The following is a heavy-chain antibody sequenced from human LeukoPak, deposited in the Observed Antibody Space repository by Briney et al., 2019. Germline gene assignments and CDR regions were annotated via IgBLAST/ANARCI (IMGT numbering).Heavy chain of an antibody. Sequence: GESLKISCAASGFSFNKFGMHWVRQAPGKGLEWVAYIRFDGSGKYYADSVLGRFTISRDNSKNTLYLQMNSLRVEDTAVYYCVKDFRWALDYWGQGTLVTVSS. V-gene: IGHV3-30*02. CDR1: GFSFNKFG. CDR2: IRFDGSGK. D-gene: IGHD4-23*01. J-gene: IGHJ4*02. CDR3: VKDFRWALDY.